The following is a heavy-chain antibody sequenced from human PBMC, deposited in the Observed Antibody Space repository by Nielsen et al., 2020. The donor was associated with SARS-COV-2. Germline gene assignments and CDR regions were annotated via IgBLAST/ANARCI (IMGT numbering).Heavy chain of an antibody. CDR3: ARDGVVRGDAYDI. V-gene: IGHV3-23*01. J-gene: IGHJ3*02. CDR2: VSSSGGGT. Sequence: GGSLRLSCAASGFTFNIYAMAWVRRAPGRGLQWVTGVSSSGGGTYYTDSVKGRFSISRDNSKNTLFLLMHSLRVEDTAVYYCARDGVVRGDAYDIWGQGTVVTVSS. D-gene: IGHD3-10*01. CDR1: GFTFNIYA.